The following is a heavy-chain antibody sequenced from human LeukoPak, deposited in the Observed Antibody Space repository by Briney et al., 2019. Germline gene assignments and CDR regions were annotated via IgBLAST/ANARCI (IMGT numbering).Heavy chain of an antibody. Sequence: GGSLLLSCAASGFTFGTYAMHWVRQAPGKGLEWVAVISYDGSNKYYADSVKGRFTISRDNSKNTLYLQMNSLRAEDTAVYYCARDAGGSYLVDYWGQGTLVTVSS. CDR3: ARDAGGSYLVDY. CDR1: GFTFGTYA. D-gene: IGHD1-26*01. CDR2: ISYDGSNK. J-gene: IGHJ4*02. V-gene: IGHV3-30*19.